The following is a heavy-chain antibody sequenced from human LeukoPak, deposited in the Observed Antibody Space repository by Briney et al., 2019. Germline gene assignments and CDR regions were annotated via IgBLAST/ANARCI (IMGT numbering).Heavy chain of an antibody. CDR1: GGTFSSYA. D-gene: IGHD2-2*01. J-gene: IGHJ4*02. CDR2: IIPIFGTA. CDR3: ARVPRIVVPAAPFDY. V-gene: IGHV1-69*13. Sequence: ASVKVSCKASGGTFSSYAISWVRQAPGQGLEWMGGIIPIFGTANYAQKFQGRVTITADESTSTAYMELSSLRSEDTAMYYCARVPRIVVPAAPFDYWGQGTLVTVSS.